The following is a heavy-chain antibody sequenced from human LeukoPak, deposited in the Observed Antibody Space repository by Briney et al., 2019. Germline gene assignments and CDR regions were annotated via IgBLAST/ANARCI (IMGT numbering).Heavy chain of an antibody. Sequence: QPGGSLRLSCAASGFTFSSYEMNWVRQAPGKGLEWVSYISSSGSTIYYADSVKGRFTISRDNAKNSLYLQMNSLRAEDTAVYYCAREDTAMGPFDYWGQGTPVTVSS. J-gene: IGHJ4*02. V-gene: IGHV3-48*03. CDR3: AREDTAMGPFDY. CDR1: GFTFSSYE. CDR2: ISSSGSTI. D-gene: IGHD5-18*01.